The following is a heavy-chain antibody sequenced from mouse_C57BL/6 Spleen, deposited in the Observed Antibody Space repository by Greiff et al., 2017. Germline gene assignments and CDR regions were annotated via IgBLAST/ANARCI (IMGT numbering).Heavy chain of an antibody. CDR3: APAHLEPLRFAY. V-gene: IGHV1-64*01. CDR2: IHPNSGST. CDR1: GYTFTSYW. D-gene: IGHD6-1*01. Sequence: QVQLQQPGAELVKPGASVKLSCKASGYTFTSYWMHWVKQRPGQGLEWIGMIHPNSGSTNYNEKFKSKATLTVDKSSSTAYMQLSSLTSEDSAVYYCAPAHLEPLRFAYWGQGTLVTVSA. J-gene: IGHJ3*01.